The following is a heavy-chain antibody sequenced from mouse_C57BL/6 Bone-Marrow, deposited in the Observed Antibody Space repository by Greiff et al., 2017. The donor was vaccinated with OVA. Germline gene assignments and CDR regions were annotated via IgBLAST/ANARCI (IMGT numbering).Heavy chain of an antibody. J-gene: IGHJ2*01. V-gene: IGHV1-50*01. CDR2: IDPSDSYT. Sequence: QVQLQQPGAELVKPGASVKLSCKASGYTFTSYWLQWVKQRPGQGLEWIGEIDPSDSYTNYNQKLKGKATLTVDTSSSTAYMQLSSLKSEDPAVYYCARGAIYYDYGGFDYWGQGTTLTVSS. D-gene: IGHD2-4*01. CDR1: GYTFTSYW. CDR3: ARGAIYYDYGGFDY.